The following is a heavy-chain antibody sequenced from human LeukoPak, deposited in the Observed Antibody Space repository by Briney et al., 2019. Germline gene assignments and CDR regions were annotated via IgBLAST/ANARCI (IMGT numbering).Heavy chain of an antibody. D-gene: IGHD5-18*01. Sequence: SETLSLTCTVSGGSISSYYWSWIRQPPGKGLEWIGYIYYSGSTNYNPSLKSRVTISVDTSKNQFSLKLSSVTAADTAVYYCARVDQTQLWESGYYYYYMDVWGKGTTVTVSS. CDR2: IYYSGST. CDR3: ARVDQTQLWESGYYYYYMDV. V-gene: IGHV4-59*01. CDR1: GGSISSYY. J-gene: IGHJ6*03.